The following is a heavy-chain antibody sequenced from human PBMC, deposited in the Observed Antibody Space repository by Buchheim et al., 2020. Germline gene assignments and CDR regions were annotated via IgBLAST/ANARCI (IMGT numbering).Heavy chain of an antibody. D-gene: IGHD3-22*01. J-gene: IGHJ4*02. CDR1: GFTFSGYA. CDR3: AKEAYYDSSGYYFDY. V-gene: IGHV3-23*01. CDR2: IIGSVGST. Sequence: EVQLLESGGGSVQPGGSLRLSCEASGFTFSGYAINWVRQAPGKGLEWVSGIIGSVGSTHYAESVKGRFTISRDNSKNTGYMQMNSLRAEDTAVYYCAKEAYYDSSGYYFDYWGQGTL.